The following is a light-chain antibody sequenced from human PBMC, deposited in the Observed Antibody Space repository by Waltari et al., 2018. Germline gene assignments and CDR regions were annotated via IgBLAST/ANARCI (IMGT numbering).Light chain of an antibody. CDR3: LQYNSHPHS. CDR2: AAS. J-gene: IGKJ2*03. V-gene: IGKV1-17*01. CDR1: QDIITY. Sequence: DIQMTQSPSFLSASAGDTVTITCRASQDIITYLNWYQQKPGEPPKRLIYAASSLESGVPSRFSGSGSGTDFTLTISSLQPEDFATYHCLQYNSHPHSFGQGTKVEIK.